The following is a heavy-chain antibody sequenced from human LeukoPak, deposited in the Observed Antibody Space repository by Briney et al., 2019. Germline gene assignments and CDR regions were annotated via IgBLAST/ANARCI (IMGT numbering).Heavy chain of an antibody. CDR1: GGSISSTGSF. J-gene: IGHJ5*02. V-gene: IGHV4-39*07. Sequence: SETLSLTCTVSGGSISSTGSFWGWIRQPPGKGLEWIGSIYSGGITYYNPSLKSRLTMSLDTSKNQFSLKLSSVTAADTAVYYCARYYYGSGAFHWFDPWGQGTLVTVSS. CDR2: IYSGGIT. D-gene: IGHD3-10*01. CDR3: ARYYYGSGAFHWFDP.